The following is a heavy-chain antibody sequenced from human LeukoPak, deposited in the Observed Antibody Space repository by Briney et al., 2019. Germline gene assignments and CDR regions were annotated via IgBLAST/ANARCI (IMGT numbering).Heavy chain of an antibody. CDR1: GYTFTSYA. D-gene: IGHD6-19*01. J-gene: IGHJ4*02. CDR3: ARGQYSSIDY. V-gene: IGHV1-2*02. CDR2: INPNSGGT. Sequence: ASVKVSCKASGYTFTSYAMNWVRQAPGQGLEWMGWINPNSGGTNYAQKFQGRVTMTRDTSISTAYMELSRLRSDDTAVYYCARGQYSSIDYWGQGTLVTVSS.